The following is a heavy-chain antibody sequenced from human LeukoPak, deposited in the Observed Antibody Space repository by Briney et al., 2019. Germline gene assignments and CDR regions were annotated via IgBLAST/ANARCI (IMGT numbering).Heavy chain of an antibody. V-gene: IGHV4-39*01. CDR3: ARYSGSAGYFDY. Sequence: SETLSLTCSVSSGSITSTPYHCDWIRQPPGKGLEWIGSISYSGSTYYNPSLKSRVTISVDTSENQFSLKLSSVTAADTAVYYCARYSGSAGYFDYWGQGILVTVSS. D-gene: IGHD1-26*01. J-gene: IGHJ4*02. CDR2: ISYSGST. CDR1: SGSITSTPYH.